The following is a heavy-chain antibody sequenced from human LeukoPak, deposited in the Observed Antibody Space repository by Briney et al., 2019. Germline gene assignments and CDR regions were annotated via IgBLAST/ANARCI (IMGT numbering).Heavy chain of an antibody. Sequence: GTLILSCAASGFTFSSYGMSWVRQAPGKGLEWVSAISGSGGSTYYADSVKGRFTISRDNSKNTLYLQMNSLRAEDTAVYYCARSNYYGDYDGGIDYWGQGTLVTVSS. CDR1: GFTFSSYG. D-gene: IGHD4-17*01. CDR2: ISGSGGST. CDR3: ARSNYYGDYDGGIDY. V-gene: IGHV3-23*01. J-gene: IGHJ4*02.